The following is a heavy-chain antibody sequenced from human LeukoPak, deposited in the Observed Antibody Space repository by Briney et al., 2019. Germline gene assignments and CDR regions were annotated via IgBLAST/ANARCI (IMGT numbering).Heavy chain of an antibody. CDR1: GGSISSSSYY. D-gene: IGHD3-9*01. J-gene: IGHJ4*02. Sequence: SETLSLTCTLSGGSISSSSYYWGWIRHPPGKGLEWIGAIYYSGSTYYNPSLKSRVTISADTSKKQFSLRLSSVTAADTAVYYCASYEILTDYCKNDYWGQGTLVTVSS. CDR3: ASYEILTDYCKNDY. CDR2: IYYSGST. V-gene: IGHV4-39*01.